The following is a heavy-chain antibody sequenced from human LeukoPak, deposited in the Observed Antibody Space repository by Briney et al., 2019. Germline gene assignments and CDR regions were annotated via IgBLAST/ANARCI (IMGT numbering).Heavy chain of an antibody. CDR1: GGSISSYY. Sequence: SETLSLTCTVSGGSISSYYWSWIRQPPGKGLEWIGYIYYSGSTNYNPSLKSRVTISVDTSKNQFSLKLSSVTAADTAVYYCARDGGYSYGGGAFDIWGQGTVVTVSS. CDR2: IYYSGST. V-gene: IGHV4-59*01. J-gene: IGHJ3*02. D-gene: IGHD5-18*01. CDR3: ARDGGYSYGGGAFDI.